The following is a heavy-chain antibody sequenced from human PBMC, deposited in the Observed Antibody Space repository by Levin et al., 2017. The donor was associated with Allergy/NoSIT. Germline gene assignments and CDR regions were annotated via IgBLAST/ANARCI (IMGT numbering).Heavy chain of an antibody. D-gene: IGHD6-19*01. Sequence: GGSLRLSCAASGFTFSSYNMNWVRQAPGKGLEWVSYISSSSSTIYYADSVKGRFTISRDNAKNSLFLQMNSLRAEDTAVYYCARGIAVAGGQYFDPWGQGTLVIVSS. CDR2: ISSSSSTI. J-gene: IGHJ5*02. CDR3: ARGIAVAGGQYFDP. V-gene: IGHV3-48*01. CDR1: GFTFSSYN.